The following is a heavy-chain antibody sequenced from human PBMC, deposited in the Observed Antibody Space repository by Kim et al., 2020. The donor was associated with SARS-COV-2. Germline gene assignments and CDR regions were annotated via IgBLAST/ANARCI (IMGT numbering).Heavy chain of an antibody. CDR2: VSGVGVNK. J-gene: IGHJ6*02. CDR3: AKMAVMDGYNYFCFYGMDV. V-gene: IGHV3-23*01. Sequence: GGSLRLSCVGSGFTFDNYAMSWVRQAPGKGLEWVSVVSGVGVNKFYADSVRGRFTISRDNSKNILYLQMNSLRDEDTALYYCAKMAVMDGYNYFCFYGMDVWGQGTTVTVSS. CDR1: GFTFDNYA. D-gene: IGHD5-12*01.